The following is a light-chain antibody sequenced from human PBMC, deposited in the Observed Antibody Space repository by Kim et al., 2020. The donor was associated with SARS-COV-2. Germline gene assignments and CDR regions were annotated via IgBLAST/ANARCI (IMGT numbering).Light chain of an antibody. CDR2: DVT. Sequence: GQSVTSSCTGTSNDVGVYNYVSWFQQHPGKAPKLMIYDVTHRPSGVPDRFSGSKSGNTASLTVSGLQAEDEADYLCSSYAGASTVVFGGGTKLTVL. J-gene: IGLJ2*01. CDR3: SSYAGASTVV. CDR1: SNDVGVYNY. V-gene: IGLV2-11*03.